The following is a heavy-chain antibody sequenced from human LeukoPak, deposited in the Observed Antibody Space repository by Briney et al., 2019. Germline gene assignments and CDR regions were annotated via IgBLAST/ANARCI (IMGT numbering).Heavy chain of an antibody. CDR2: IYPSGST. J-gene: IGHJ5*02. CDR1: GGSISSSSRY. Sequence: PSETLPLTCTVSGGSISSSSRYWGWIRQPPRKGLEWIGSIYPSGSTHYNPSLKSRVTISVDTSKNQVSLKLTSVTAADTAVYYCARHYSITGGRLSGYWLDPWGQGTLVTVSS. CDR3: ARHYSITGGRLSGYWLDP. D-gene: IGHD7-27*01. V-gene: IGHV4-39*01.